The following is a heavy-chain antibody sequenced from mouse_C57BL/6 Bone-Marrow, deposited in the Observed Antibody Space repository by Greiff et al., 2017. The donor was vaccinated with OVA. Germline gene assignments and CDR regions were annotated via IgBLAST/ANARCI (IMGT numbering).Heavy chain of an antibody. D-gene: IGHD2-5*01. J-gene: IGHJ3*01. Sequence: EVQGVESGGGLVKPGGSLKLSCAASGFTFSSYAMSWVRQTPEKRLEWVATISDGGSYTYYPDNVKGRFTISRDNAKNNLYLQMSHLKSEDTAMYYCARGGSNDWFAYWGQGTLVTVAA. V-gene: IGHV5-4*01. CDR3: ARGGSNDWFAY. CDR1: GFTFSSYA. CDR2: ISDGGSYT.